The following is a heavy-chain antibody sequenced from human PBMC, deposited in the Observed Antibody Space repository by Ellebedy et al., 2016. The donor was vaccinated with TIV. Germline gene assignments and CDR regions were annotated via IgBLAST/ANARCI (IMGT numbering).Heavy chain of an antibody. D-gene: IGHD3-16*01. J-gene: IGHJ4*02. CDR2: ISFSGYT. V-gene: IGHV4-39*07. CDR3: ASGGGYLDY. Sequence: SETLSLXXTVSGDSIGSSSQYWDWLRQPPGGGLEWIGNISFSGYTHYNPSLKSRVKMSVDMSKNQFSLRLSPVTAADTAVYYCASGGGYLDYWGQGALVTVSS. CDR1: GDSIGSSSQY.